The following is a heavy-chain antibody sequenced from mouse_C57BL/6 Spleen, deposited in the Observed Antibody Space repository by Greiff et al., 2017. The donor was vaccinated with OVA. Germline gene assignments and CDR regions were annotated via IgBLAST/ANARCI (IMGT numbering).Heavy chain of an antibody. D-gene: IGHD2-3*01. V-gene: IGHV1-50*01. CDR3: ARASDGWFAY. CDR1: GYSFTSYW. J-gene: IGHJ3*01. CDR2: IDPSDSYT. Sequence: VQLQQPGAELVKPGASVKLSCKASGYSFTSYWMQWVKQRPGQGLEWIGEIDPSDSYTNYNQKFKGKATLTVDTSSSTAYMQLSSLTSEDSAVYYCARASDGWFAYWGQGTLVTVSA.